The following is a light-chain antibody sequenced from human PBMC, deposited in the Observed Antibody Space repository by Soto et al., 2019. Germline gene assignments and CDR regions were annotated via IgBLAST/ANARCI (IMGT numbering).Light chain of an antibody. Sequence: QSVLTQPPSASGTPGQRVTISCSGSSSNIGSNTGNWYQQLPGTAPKLLIYSNNQRPSGVPDRFSASKSGTSASLAISGLQSEDEADYYCAAWAASLNGVVFGGGAKLPVL. CDR3: AAWAASLNGVV. CDR2: SNN. V-gene: IGLV1-44*01. J-gene: IGLJ2*01. CDR1: SSNIGSNT.